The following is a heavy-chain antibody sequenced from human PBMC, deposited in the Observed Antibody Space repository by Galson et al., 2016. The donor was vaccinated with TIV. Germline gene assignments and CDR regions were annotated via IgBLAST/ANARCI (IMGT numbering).Heavy chain of an antibody. CDR3: ASVAWFPGLSLDN. D-gene: IGHD2/OR15-2a*01. J-gene: IGHJ4*02. V-gene: IGHV1-24*01. CDR1: GDSLSDLS. CDR2: FDPEQHKK. Sequence: SVKVSCKVSGDSLSDLSMHWVRQAPGQGLEWMGGFDPEQHKKIYAQKLQGRVTLTEDTSKDTAFLELSSLSFEDTAVYYCASVAWFPGLSLDNWGQGTLVIVSS.